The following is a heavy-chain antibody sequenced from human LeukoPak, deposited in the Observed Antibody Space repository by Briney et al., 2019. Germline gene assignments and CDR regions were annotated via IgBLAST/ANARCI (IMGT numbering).Heavy chain of an antibody. D-gene: IGHD2-21*02. CDR2: INHSGST. J-gene: IGHJ4*02. V-gene: IGHV4-34*01. Sequence: SETLPLTCAVYGGSFSPYYWSWIRQPPGKGLEWIGEINHSGSTNYNPSLKSRVTISVDTSKNQFSPKLSSVTAADTAVYYCARGGFYCGGDCYVDYWGQGTLVTVSS. CDR1: GGSFSPYY. CDR3: ARGGFYCGGDCYVDY.